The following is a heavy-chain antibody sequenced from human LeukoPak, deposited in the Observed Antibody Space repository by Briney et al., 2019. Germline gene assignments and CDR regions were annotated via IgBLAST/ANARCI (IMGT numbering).Heavy chain of an antibody. CDR3: ARKRGSGWYYYFDY. CDR2: IYYSGST. D-gene: IGHD6-19*01. J-gene: IGHJ4*02. CDR1: GGSISSSSYY. V-gene: IGHV4-39*07. Sequence: SETLSLTCTVSGGSISSSSYYWDWIRQPPGKGLEWIGSIYYSGSTYYNPSLKSRVTISVDTSKNQFSLKLSSVTAADTAVYYCARKRGSGWYYYFDYWGQGTLGTVSS.